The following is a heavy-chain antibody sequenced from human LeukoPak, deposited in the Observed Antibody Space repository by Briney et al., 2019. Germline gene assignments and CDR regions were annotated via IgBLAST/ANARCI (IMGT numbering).Heavy chain of an antibody. CDR1: GGSISSYY. V-gene: IGHV4-4*07. CDR2: IYTSGST. CDR3: ASSEGCSGGSCYSIYFDY. Sequence: SETLSLTCTVSGGSISSYYWSWTRQPAGKGLEWIGRIYTSGSTNYNPSLKSRVTMSVDTSKNQFSLKLSSVTAADTAVYYCASSEGCSGGSCYSIYFDYWGQGTLVTVSS. J-gene: IGHJ4*02. D-gene: IGHD2-15*01.